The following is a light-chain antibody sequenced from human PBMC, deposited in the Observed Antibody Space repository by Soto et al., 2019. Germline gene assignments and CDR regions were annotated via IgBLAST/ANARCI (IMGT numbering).Light chain of an antibody. J-gene: IGKJ3*01. CDR1: QSVSSSY. CDR3: QQYCSSPLFT. CDR2: GAS. Sequence: EIVLTQSPGTLSLSPGESATLSCRASQSVSSSYLAWYQQKPGQAPRLLIYGASSRATGIPDRFTGSGSGTDFTLTISRLEPEDFAVYYCQQYCSSPLFTFGPGTKVDIK. V-gene: IGKV3-20*01.